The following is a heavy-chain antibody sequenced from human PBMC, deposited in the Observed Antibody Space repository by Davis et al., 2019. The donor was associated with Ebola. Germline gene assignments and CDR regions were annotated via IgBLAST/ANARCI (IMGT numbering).Heavy chain of an antibody. CDR3: ATSGKAPDY. J-gene: IGHJ4*02. V-gene: IGHV4-34*01. CDR2: INHSGST. Sequence: SETLSLTCAVYGGSFSGYYWSWIRQPPGKGLEWIGEINHSGSTNYNPSLKSRVTMSVDTSKNQFSLKLRSVTAADTAVYYCATSGKAPDYWGQGTLVTVSS. CDR1: GGSFSGYY.